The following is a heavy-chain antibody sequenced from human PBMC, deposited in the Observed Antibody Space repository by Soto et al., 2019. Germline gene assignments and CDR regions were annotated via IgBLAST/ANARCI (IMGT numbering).Heavy chain of an antibody. CDR2: IYHSGST. CDR1: GGSISSGGYS. CDR3: ARVDVYSGYYPNWFDP. J-gene: IGHJ5*02. V-gene: IGHV4-30-2*01. D-gene: IGHD3-22*01. Sequence: SETLSLTCAVSGGSISSGGYSWSWIRQPPGKGLEWIGYIYHSGSTYYNPSLKSRVTISVDRSKNQFSLKLSSVTAADTAVYYCARVDVYSGYYPNWFDPWGQGTLVTVSS.